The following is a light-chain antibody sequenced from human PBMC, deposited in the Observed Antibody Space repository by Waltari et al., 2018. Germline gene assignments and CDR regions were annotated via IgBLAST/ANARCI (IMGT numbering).Light chain of an antibody. Sequence: IVLPQSPAPLSLSPGDGATLPCSASQGVSSYLAWYQQKPGQAPRLLIYDASNRATGIPARFSGSGSGTDFTLTISSLEPEDVAVYYCQQRSSWTITFGQGTRLEIK. CDR3: QQRSSWTIT. V-gene: IGKV3-11*01. CDR1: QGVSSY. J-gene: IGKJ5*01. CDR2: DAS.